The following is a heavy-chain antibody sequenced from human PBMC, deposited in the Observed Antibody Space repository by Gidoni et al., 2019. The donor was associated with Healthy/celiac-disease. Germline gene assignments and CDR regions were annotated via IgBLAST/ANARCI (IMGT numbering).Heavy chain of an antibody. J-gene: IGHJ4*02. D-gene: IGHD3-10*01. CDR2: ISGSGGST. CDR1: GFTFSRYA. CDR3: AKDERSILWFGEILG. V-gene: IGHV3-23*01. Sequence: EVQLLESGGGLVQPGGSLRLSCAASGFTFSRYAMSWVCQAPGKGLEWVSAISGSGGSTYYADSVKGRFTISRDNSKNTLYLQMNSLRAEDTAVYYCAKDERSILWFGEILGWGQGTLVTVSS.